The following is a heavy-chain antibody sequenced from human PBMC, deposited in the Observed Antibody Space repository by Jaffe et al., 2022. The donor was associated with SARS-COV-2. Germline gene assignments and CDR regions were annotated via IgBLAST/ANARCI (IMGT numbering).Heavy chain of an antibody. J-gene: IGHJ2*01. Sequence: EVQLLESGGGLVQPGGSLRLSCAASGFTFSSYAMSWVRQAPGKGLEWVSIISDSGGNTYYADSVKGQFTISRDNSKNTLYLQVNSLRAEDTAVYYCAKSSNSGSYLNRYFDLWGRGTLVTVSS. V-gene: IGHV3-23*01. D-gene: IGHD1-26*01. CDR1: GFTFSSYA. CDR3: AKSSNSGSYLNRYFDL. CDR2: ISDSGGNT.